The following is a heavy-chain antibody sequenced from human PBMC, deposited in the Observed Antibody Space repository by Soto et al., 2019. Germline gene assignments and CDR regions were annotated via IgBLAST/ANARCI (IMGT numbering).Heavy chain of an antibody. CDR3: ARGPLGGSYTFDY. Sequence: SETLSLTCAVSGGSISSGGYSLSWIRQPPGKGLEWIGYIYHSGSTYYNPSLKSRVTISVDRSKNQFSLKLSSVTAADTAVYYCARGPLGGSYTFDYWGQGTLVTVSS. J-gene: IGHJ4*02. D-gene: IGHD1-26*01. V-gene: IGHV4-30-2*01. CDR1: GGSISSGGYS. CDR2: IYHSGST.